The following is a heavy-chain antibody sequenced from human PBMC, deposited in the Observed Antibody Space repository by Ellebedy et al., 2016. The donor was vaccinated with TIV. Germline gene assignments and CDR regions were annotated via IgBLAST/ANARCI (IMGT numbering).Heavy chain of an antibody. CDR1: GFTFSSYG. J-gene: IGHJ4*02. CDR3: AKPSDPNPGYSATWATYFDY. Sequence: GGSLRLSXAASGFTFSSYGMHWVRQAPGKGLEWVAVLSYDRSNKYYADSVKGRFTISRDNFKNTLYLQMNSLRAEDTAVYYCAKPSDPNPGYSATWATYFDYWGQGTLVTVSA. V-gene: IGHV3-30*18. CDR2: LSYDRSNK. D-gene: IGHD6-13*01.